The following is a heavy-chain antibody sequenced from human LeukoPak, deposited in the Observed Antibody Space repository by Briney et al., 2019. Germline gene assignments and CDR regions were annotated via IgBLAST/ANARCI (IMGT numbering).Heavy chain of an antibody. V-gene: IGHV3-30*03. CDR3: GRGIIGYGMDV. CDR2: ISSDGNNK. Sequence: GRSLRLSCAASGFTFSSYGMHWVRQAPGKGLEWVAIISSDGNNKYYLDSVKGRFTISRDNSKNTLYLQMNSLRAEDTAVYCCGRGIIGYGMDVWGQGTTVAVSS. J-gene: IGHJ6*02. D-gene: IGHD3-16*02. CDR1: GFTFSSYG.